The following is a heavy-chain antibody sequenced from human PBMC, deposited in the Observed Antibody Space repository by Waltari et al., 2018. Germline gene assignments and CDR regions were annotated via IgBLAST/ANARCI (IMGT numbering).Heavy chain of an antibody. Sequence: QLQLQESGPGLVKPSETLSLTCTVSGGSISSSSYYWGWIRQPPGKGREWIGSIYYSGSTYYNPSLKSRVTISVDTSKNQFSLKLSSVTAADTAVYYCARVAYDYIWGSYQPDYYYYGMDVWGQGTTVTVSS. D-gene: IGHD3-16*01. J-gene: IGHJ6*02. CDR2: IYYSGST. CDR1: GGSISSSSYY. V-gene: IGHV4-39*07. CDR3: ARVAYDYIWGSYQPDYYYYGMDV.